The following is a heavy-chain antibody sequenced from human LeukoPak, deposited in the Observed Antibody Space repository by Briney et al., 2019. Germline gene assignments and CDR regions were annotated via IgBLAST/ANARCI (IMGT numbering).Heavy chain of an antibody. D-gene: IGHD4-11*01. CDR1: GYTFTSYD. CDR2: MNPASGNT. Sequence: ASVKVSCKASGYTFTSYDINWVRQATGQGLEWMGYMNPASGNTGYAQKFQGRVTITRNTSISTAYMELSSLRSEDTAVYYCARVAFRSNYGVRWFDPWGQGTLVTVSS. V-gene: IGHV1-8*01. CDR3: ARVAFRSNYGVRWFDP. J-gene: IGHJ5*02.